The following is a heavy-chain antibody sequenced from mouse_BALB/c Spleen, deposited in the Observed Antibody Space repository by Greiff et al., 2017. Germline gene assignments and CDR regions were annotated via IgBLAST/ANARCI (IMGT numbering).Heavy chain of an antibody. J-gene: IGHJ2*01. D-gene: IGHD1-2*01. V-gene: IGHV2-9*02. CDR3: ARGEFITTATGPFDY. CDR1: GFSLTSYG. Sequence: QVQLKESGPGLVAPSQSLSITCTVSGFSLTSYGVHWVRQPPGKGLEWLGVIWACGSTNYNSALMSRLSISKDNSKSQVFLKMNSLQTDDTAMYYCARGEFITTATGPFDYWGQGTTLTVSS. CDR2: IWACGST.